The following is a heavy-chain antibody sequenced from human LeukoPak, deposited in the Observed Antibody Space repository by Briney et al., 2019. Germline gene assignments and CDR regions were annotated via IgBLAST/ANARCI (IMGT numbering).Heavy chain of an antibody. CDR2: IRSKAYGGTT. V-gene: IGHV3-49*03. CDR1: GFTFGDYA. CDR3: TRYCSGGSCYGAFDI. Sequence: GGSLRLSCTASGFTFGDYAMSWFRQAPGEGLEWVGFIRSKAYGGTTEYAASVKGRFTISRDDSKSIAYLQMNSLKTEDTAVYYCTRYCSGGSCYGAFDIWGQGTMVTVSS. D-gene: IGHD2-15*01. J-gene: IGHJ3*02.